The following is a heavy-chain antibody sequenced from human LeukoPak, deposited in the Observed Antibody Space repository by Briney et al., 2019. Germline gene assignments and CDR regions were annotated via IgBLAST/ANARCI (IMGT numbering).Heavy chain of an antibody. V-gene: IGHV4-34*01. Sequence: SETLSLTCTVSGGSISYYYWSWIRQSPGKGLEWIGEINHSGSTNYNPSLKSRATISVDTSKNQFSLKLSSVTAADTAVYYCARSSVYETFDYWGQGTLVTVSS. CDR3: ARSSVYETFDY. CDR1: GGSISYYY. J-gene: IGHJ4*02. CDR2: INHSGST. D-gene: IGHD2-8*01.